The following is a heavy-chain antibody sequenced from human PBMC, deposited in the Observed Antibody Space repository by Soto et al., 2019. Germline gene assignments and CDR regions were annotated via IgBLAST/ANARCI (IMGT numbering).Heavy chain of an antibody. J-gene: IGHJ6*02. D-gene: IGHD3-10*01. CDR3: ARERGRYGMDV. CDR2: MNPNSGNT. CDR1: GYTFTSYD. Sequence: QVQLVQSGAEVKKPGASVKVSCKASGYTFTSYDINWVRQATGQGLEYMGWMNPNSGNTGYAQKFQGRVTMTRNTSLRPAYMELSSLRSDAPAVYYCARERGRYGMDVWGQGTTVTVSS. V-gene: IGHV1-8*01.